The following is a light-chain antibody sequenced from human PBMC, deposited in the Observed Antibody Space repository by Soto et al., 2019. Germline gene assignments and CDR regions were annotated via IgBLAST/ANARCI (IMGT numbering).Light chain of an antibody. CDR1: SSDVGGYNY. V-gene: IGLV2-8*01. CDR2: EVS. Sequence: QSALTQPPSASGSPGQSVTISCTGTSSDVGGYNYVSWYQQHPGKAPKLMIYEVSKRPSGVPDRFSGSKSGNTASLTVSGLQAEDEADYYCISYAGSNNRYVFGTGTKLNVL. CDR3: ISYAGSNNRYV. J-gene: IGLJ1*01.